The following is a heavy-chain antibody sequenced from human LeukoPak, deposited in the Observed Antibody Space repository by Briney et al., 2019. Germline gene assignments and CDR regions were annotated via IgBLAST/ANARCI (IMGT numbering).Heavy chain of an antibody. D-gene: IGHD6-19*01. CDR3: VTDGGSTDTSGWYRGAY. CDR1: GFTFTRSA. J-gene: IGHJ4*02. Sequence: SVKVSCKTSGFTFTRSAMQWVRQTRGQRLEWIGWLVVNSGNTNSAQQFHNRVTITRDMSTRTVYMELSSLRSEDTAIYYCVTDGGSTDTSGWYRGAYWGQGTLVTVSS. V-gene: IGHV1-58*02. CDR2: LVVNSGNT.